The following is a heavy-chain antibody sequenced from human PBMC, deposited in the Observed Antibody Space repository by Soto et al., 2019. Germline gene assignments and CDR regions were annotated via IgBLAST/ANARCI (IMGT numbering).Heavy chain of an antibody. CDR3: ARGYCSSTSCYYH. Sequence: SETLSLTCTVSGGSISSYYWSWIRQSPGKGLEWIGYIYYSGSTNYNPSLKSRVTISVDTSKNQFSLKLSSVTAADTAVYYCARGYCSSTSCYYHWGQGTLVTVSS. J-gene: IGHJ5*02. CDR1: GGSISSYY. CDR2: IYYSGST. D-gene: IGHD2-2*01. V-gene: IGHV4-59*01.